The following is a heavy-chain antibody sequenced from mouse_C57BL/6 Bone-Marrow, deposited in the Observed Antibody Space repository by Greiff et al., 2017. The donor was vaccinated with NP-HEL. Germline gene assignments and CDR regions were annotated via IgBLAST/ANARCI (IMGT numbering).Heavy chain of an antibody. J-gene: IGHJ4*01. Sequence: QVQLKQPGAELVKPGASVKLSCKTSGYTVTFYWLHWVKRSPGQGLEWIGMIHPNNNSTNYNEKFKTKATLTGDKSSSTVYMQLSSLTSEDSAVYYCARRGSKNTMDYWGQGTSVTVSS. CDR1: GYTVTFYW. CDR2: IHPNNNST. CDR3: ARRGSKNTMDY. V-gene: IGHV1-64*01. D-gene: IGHD2-5*01.